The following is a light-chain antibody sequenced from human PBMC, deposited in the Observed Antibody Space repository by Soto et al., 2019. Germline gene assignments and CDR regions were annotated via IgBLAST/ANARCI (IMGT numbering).Light chain of an antibody. V-gene: IGKV3-20*01. CDR3: KQYGSSPPT. J-gene: IGKJ1*01. Sequence: EIVLTQSPATLSLSPGERATLSCRASQSVSSFLAWYQQRPGQAPRLLIYGAYSRATGIQDRFSGSGSGTDFTLTIRRLEPEDFAVYYCKQYGSSPPTFGQGTKVDIK. CDR2: GAY. CDR1: QSVSSF.